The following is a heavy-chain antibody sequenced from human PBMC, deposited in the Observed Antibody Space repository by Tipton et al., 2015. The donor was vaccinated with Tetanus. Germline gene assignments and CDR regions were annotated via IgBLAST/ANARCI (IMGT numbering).Heavy chain of an antibody. CDR3: ARHQSCYFTPFDY. CDR2: IYESGDT. CDR1: GGSIRGGTFY. D-gene: IGHD3-10*01. Sequence: TLSLTCTVSGGSIRGGTFYWGWIRQPPGKGLEWIGSIYESGDTYYIPSLKSRVTISVDTSKNQFSLNLNSMAASDTGVYYCARHQSCYFTPFDYWGHVNLVSVSS. V-gene: IGHV4-39*01. J-gene: IGHJ4*01.